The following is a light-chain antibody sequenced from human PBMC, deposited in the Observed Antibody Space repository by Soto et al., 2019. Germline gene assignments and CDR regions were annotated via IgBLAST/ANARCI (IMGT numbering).Light chain of an antibody. Sequence: SYELTQPPSVSVAPGKTARITCGGNNIGSKSVHWYQQKPGQAPVLVIYYDNDRPSGIPERFSGSNSGITATLTISRVDAVDEADYYCQVWDSSSDHYVFGTGTKLTVL. CDR1: NIGSKS. CDR2: YDN. V-gene: IGLV3-21*04. CDR3: QVWDSSSDHYV. J-gene: IGLJ1*01.